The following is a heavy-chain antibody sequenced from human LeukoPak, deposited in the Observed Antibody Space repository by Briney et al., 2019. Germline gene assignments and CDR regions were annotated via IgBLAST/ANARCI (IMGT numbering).Heavy chain of an antibody. CDR2: LHPDGSSTP. CDR1: GFSFSSSW. CDR3: ARDPHYGALDY. J-gene: IGHJ4*02. D-gene: IGHD4-17*01. V-gene: IGHV3-7*01. Sequence: GGSLRLSCAASGFSFSSSWLSWVRQAPGKGLEWVADLHPDGSSTPYYVDPVKGRFTVSRDNAKKLGYLQMNNLRVEDTAIYYCARDPHYGALDYWGQGIRVTASS.